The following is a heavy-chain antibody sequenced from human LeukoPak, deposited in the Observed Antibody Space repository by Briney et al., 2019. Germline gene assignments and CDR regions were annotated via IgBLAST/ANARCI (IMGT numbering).Heavy chain of an antibody. Sequence: GGSLRLSCVVSGFSFSDYEMAWVRQAPGMGLEWISYISNSGDIRRYADAVKGRFAISRDNAKNSVSLQMNSLRADDTGLYFCAGGPQYSGSYGDWGLGTLITVSS. CDR1: GFSFSDYE. V-gene: IGHV3-48*03. J-gene: IGHJ4*02. CDR3: AGGPQYSGSYGD. D-gene: IGHD1-26*01. CDR2: ISNSGDIR.